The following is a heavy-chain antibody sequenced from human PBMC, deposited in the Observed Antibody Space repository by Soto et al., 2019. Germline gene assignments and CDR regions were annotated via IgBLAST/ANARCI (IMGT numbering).Heavy chain of an antibody. CDR3: VRVGGSSWTLDF. CDR2: INVGNGDT. Sequence: QVHHVQSGAEVKKPGASVKVSCKTSGYTFTAFAVHWVRQASGQRLEWMGWINVGNGDTKSSQNLQGRVTITRDTSASTVYMELSSLRSEDTAVYYCVRVGGSSWTLDFWGQGTLVTVSS. J-gene: IGHJ4*02. D-gene: IGHD6-13*01. CDR1: GYTFTAFA. V-gene: IGHV1-3*01.